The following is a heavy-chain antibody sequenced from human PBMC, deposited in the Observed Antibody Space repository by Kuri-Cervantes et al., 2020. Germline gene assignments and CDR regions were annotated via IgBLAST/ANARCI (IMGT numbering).Heavy chain of an antibody. CDR3: AKLGSSSSSWYYYYGMDV. CDR2: IWYDGSNK. D-gene: IGHD6-13*01. CDR1: GFTFSSYG. V-gene: IGHV3-30*02. J-gene: IGHJ6*02. Sequence: GGSLRLSCAASGFTFSSYGMHWVRQAPGKGLEWVAVIWYDGSNKYYADSVKGRFTISRDNSKNTLYLQMNSLRAEDTAVYYCAKLGSSSSSWYYYYGMDVRGQGTTVTVSS.